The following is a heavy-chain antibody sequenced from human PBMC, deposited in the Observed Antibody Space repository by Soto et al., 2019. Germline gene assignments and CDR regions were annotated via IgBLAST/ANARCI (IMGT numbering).Heavy chain of an antibody. CDR3: ARYTSMIRPLDY. J-gene: IGHJ4*02. V-gene: IGHV5-51*01. CDR2: IYPGDSDT. D-gene: IGHD3-10*01. CDR1: GYSFTRFW. Sequence: PGESLKISCKVSGYSFTRFWIGWVRQLPGKGLEWMGMIYPGDSDTRYSPSFQGQVTISADKSINTAFLQWSSLKASDSAMYYCARYTSMIRPLDYWGQGTLVTVSS.